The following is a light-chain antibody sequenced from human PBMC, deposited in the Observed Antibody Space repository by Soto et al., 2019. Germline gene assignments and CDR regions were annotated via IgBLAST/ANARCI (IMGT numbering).Light chain of an antibody. V-gene: IGKV3-20*01. CDR2: GAS. CDR1: QSASSRY. Sequence: EIVLTQSPGTLSLSPGERATLSCRAGQSASSRYLAWYQQKPGQAPRLLIYGASSRATGIPDRFSGSGSGTDFTLTNSRLEPEDFAVYYCQQYDSSPWTFGQGTKVEIK. J-gene: IGKJ1*01. CDR3: QQYDSSPWT.